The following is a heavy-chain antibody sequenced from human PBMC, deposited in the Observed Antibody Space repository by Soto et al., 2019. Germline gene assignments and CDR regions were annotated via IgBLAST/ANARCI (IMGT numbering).Heavy chain of an antibody. CDR1: GYTFTTYG. J-gene: IGHJ5*02. CDR2: ISPYNGNT. CDR3: ARVPTPSTGDPRTNNSLDL. Sequence: ASVKVSCKTYGYTFTTYGINWVRQAPGQGLEWMGWISPYNGNTKYAQSLQGRVTMTTDTSTSTAYMELRSLRSDDTAVYYCARVPTPSTGDPRTNNSLDLSLQGTLVTVS. V-gene: IGHV1-18*04.